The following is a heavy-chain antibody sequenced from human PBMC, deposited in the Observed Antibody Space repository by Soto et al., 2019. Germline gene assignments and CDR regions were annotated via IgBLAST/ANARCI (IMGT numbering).Heavy chain of an antibody. J-gene: IGHJ4*02. CDR3: TAGLHNSAGVDH. D-gene: IGHD1-26*01. V-gene: IGHV3-15*07. Sequence: EVRLVESGGDLVKPGGSLRLSCAASGFNFSYAWMTWVRRVSGKGLEWVGLIKSKGYGGTTDYAAPVKGRFTISRDDSRNTLYLQMNSLKTEDTGLYYCTAGLHNSAGVDHWGQGTLVTVSS. CDR1: GFNFSYAW. CDR2: IKSKGYGGTT.